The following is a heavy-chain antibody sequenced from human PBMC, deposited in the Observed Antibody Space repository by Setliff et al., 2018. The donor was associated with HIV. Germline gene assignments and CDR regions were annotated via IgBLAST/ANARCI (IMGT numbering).Heavy chain of an antibody. CDR2: IIPIFGTA. CDR1: GGTFSTYA. Sequence: SVKVSCKASGGTFSTYAISWVRQAPGQGLEWMGRIIPIFGTANYAQKFQGRVTITADKSTSTAYMELSSLRSEDTAVYYCARDGDSSGWYGYYYYMDVWSKGTTVTVSS. CDR3: ARDGDSSGWYGYYYYMDV. D-gene: IGHD6-19*01. J-gene: IGHJ6*03. V-gene: IGHV1-69*06.